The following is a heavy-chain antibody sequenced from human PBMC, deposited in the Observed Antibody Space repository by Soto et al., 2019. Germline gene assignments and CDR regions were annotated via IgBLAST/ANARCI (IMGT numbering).Heavy chain of an antibody. CDR1: GFTFSTYA. J-gene: IGHJ4*02. V-gene: IGHV3-23*01. Sequence: EVQLLESGGGLVQPGGSLRLSCAASGFTFSTYAMIWVRQAPGKGLEWVSVITGSGGSTYYADSVKGWFTISRDTSKNTLFLQMNSLRAEDTAVYYCAKDRYGDYGGIDYWGQGTMVTVSS. D-gene: IGHD4-17*01. CDR3: AKDRYGDYGGIDY. CDR2: ITGSGGST.